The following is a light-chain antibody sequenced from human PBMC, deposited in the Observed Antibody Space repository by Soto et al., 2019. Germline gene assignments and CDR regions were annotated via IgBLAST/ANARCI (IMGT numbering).Light chain of an antibody. J-gene: IGKJ5*01. Sequence: IMMTQSPATLSVSQGERATLSCRASQSVSSNLAWYQQKPGQAPRLLIYGASTRATGIPARFSGSGSGTEFTLTISSLQSEDFAVYYCQQYNNWPINFGQGTRLEIK. CDR1: QSVSSN. V-gene: IGKV3-15*01. CDR3: QQYNNWPIN. CDR2: GAS.